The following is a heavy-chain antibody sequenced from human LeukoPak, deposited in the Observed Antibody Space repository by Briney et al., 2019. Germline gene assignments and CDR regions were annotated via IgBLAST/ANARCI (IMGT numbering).Heavy chain of an antibody. CDR1: GGSISSYY. J-gene: IGHJ4*02. CDR3: ARDQGSYGSGSYLGY. D-gene: IGHD3-10*01. CDR2: IYTGGST. V-gene: IGHV4-4*07. Sequence: SETLSLTCTVSGGSISSYYWSWIRQPAGKGLEWIGRIYTGGSTNYNPSLKSRVTMSVDTSKNQFSLKLSSVTAADTAVYYSARDQGSYGSGSYLGYWGQGTLVTVSS.